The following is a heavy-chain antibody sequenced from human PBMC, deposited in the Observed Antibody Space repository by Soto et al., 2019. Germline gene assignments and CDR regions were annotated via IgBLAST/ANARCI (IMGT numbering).Heavy chain of an antibody. Sequence: EVQLVESGGGLVKPGGSLRLSCAASGFTFSSYSMNWVRQAPGKGLEWVSSISSSSSYIYYADSVKGRFTISRDNAKNSLYLQMNSPRAEDTAVYYCARAQADYDFFYYWGQGTLVTVSS. V-gene: IGHV3-21*01. J-gene: IGHJ4*02. CDR3: ARAQADYDFFYY. D-gene: IGHD3-10*01. CDR2: ISSSSSYI. CDR1: GFTFSSYS.